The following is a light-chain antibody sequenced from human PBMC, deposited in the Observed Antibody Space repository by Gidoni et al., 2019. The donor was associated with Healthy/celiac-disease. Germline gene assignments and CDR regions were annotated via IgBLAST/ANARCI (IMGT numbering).Light chain of an antibody. CDR3: QQRSNWPP. CDR1: QSVSSY. CDR2: DAT. Sequence: EIVLTQSPATLSLSPGEIATLPCRASQSVSSYLAWYQQKPGQAPRPLIYDATNRATGIPARFSGSGSGTDFTLTISSLEPEDFAVYYCQQRSNWPPFGQGTRLEIK. J-gene: IGKJ5*01. V-gene: IGKV3-11*01.